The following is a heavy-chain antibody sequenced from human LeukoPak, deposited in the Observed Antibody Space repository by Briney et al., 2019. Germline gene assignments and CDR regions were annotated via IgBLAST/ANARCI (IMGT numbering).Heavy chain of an antibody. CDR1: GGTFSSYA. Sequence: ASVKVSCKASGGTFSSYAISWVRQAPGQGLEWMGGIIPIFGTANYAQKFQGRVTITTDESTSTAYMELSSLRSEDTAVYYCARPVRRGVDAFDIWGQGTMVTVSS. J-gene: IGHJ3*02. CDR2: IIPIFGTA. CDR3: ARPVRRGVDAFDI. D-gene: IGHD1-1*01. V-gene: IGHV1-69*05.